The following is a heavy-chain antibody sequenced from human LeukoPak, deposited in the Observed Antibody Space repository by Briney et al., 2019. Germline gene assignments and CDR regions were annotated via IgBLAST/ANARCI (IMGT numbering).Heavy chain of an antibody. CDR3: AKKVGLVSAPLYYFDL. CDR2: TSGPGGSR. J-gene: IGHJ4*02. D-gene: IGHD6-6*01. Sequence: GGSLRLSCAASGFTFSSYAMSWVRQAPGKGLEWVAATSGPGGSRDYADSVKGRFTISRDNSKNTLYLQMNSLRAEDTAIYYCAKKVGLVSAPLYYFDLWGQGTLVTVSS. V-gene: IGHV3-23*01. CDR1: GFTFSSYA.